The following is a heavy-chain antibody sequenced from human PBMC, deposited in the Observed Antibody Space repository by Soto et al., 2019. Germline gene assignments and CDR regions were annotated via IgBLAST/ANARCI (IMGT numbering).Heavy chain of an antibody. CDR3: ARQVYTVVTQIDY. D-gene: IGHD2-21*02. CDR1: GFTFSNFP. V-gene: IGHV3-48*02. J-gene: IGHJ4*01. CDR2: ISGASNYI. Sequence: EVQLVESGGGLVQPGGSLRLSCAASGFTFSNFPMTWVRQAPGKGLEWVSYISGASNYIYNADSVKGRFTISRDKAKNSMSLQMNSLKDEDKDVYYCARQVYTVVTQIDYWGHGTLVTVSS.